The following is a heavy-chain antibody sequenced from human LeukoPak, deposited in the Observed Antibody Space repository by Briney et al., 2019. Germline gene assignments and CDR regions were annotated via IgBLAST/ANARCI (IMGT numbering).Heavy chain of an antibody. V-gene: IGHV3-33*01. Sequence: TGGSLRLSCAASGFTFSSYSMHWVRQAPGKGLEWVAVIWYDGSNKYYADSVKGRFTISRDNSKNTLYLQMNSLRAEDTAVYYCARDHAPRGEWLVQGIGYWGQGTLVTVSS. CDR2: IWYDGSNK. CDR1: GFTFSSYS. CDR3: ARDHAPRGEWLVQGIGY. J-gene: IGHJ4*02. D-gene: IGHD6-19*01.